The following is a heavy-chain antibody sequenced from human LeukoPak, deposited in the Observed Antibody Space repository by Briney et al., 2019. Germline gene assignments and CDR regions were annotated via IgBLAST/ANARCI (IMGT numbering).Heavy chain of an antibody. Sequence: GGSLRLSCAGSGFTFSSYEMNWVRQAPGKGLEWVSYISSSGSTIYYADSVKGRFTISRDNAKNSLYLQMNSLRAEDTAVYYCARDLRQQLVRLMSYGMDVWGQGTTVTVSS. CDR1: GFTFSSYE. CDR3: ARDLRQQLVRLMSYGMDV. J-gene: IGHJ6*02. D-gene: IGHD6-13*01. CDR2: ISSSGSTI. V-gene: IGHV3-48*03.